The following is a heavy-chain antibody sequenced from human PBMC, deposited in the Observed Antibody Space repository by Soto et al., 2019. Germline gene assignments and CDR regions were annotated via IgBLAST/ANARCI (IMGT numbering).Heavy chain of an antibody. J-gene: IGHJ4*02. CDR1: GDSVSSNSAA. Sequence: KQSQTLSLTCAISGDSVSSNSAAWNWIRQSPSRGLEWLGRTYYRSKWYNDYAVSVKSRITINPDTSKNQFSLQLNSVTPEDTAVYYCARVDTAMEGSVDRGHYFDYWGQGTLVTVSS. D-gene: IGHD5-18*01. V-gene: IGHV6-1*01. CDR2: TYYRSKWYN. CDR3: ARVDTAMEGSVDRGHYFDY.